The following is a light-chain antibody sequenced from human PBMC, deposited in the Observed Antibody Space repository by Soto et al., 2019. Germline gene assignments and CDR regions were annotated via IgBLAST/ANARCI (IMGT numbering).Light chain of an antibody. V-gene: IGKV1-9*01. CDR2: GAS. CDR1: QGISST. Sequence: DIQLTQSPSFLSASVGDRITITCRARQGISSTLVWYQQKPGKAPKVLIYGASTLQSGVPSRFSGSGSGTEFTLTISSLQPEDFATYYCQHLNNYPITFGQGTRLEMK. CDR3: QHLNNYPIT. J-gene: IGKJ5*01.